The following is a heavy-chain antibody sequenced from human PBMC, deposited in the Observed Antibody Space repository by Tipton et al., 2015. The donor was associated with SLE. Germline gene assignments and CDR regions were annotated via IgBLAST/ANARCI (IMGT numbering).Heavy chain of an antibody. V-gene: IGHV3-48*01. J-gene: IGHJ4*02. Sequence: SLRLSCAASGFTFSSYSMNWVRQAPGKGLEWVSYISSSSSTIYYADSVKGRFTISRDNAKNSLYLQMNSLRAEDTAVYYCARSSHYCSSTSCSYYFDYWGQGTLVTVSS. CDR3: ARSSHYCSSTSCSYYFDY. D-gene: IGHD2-2*01. CDR1: GFTFSSYS. CDR2: ISSSSSTI.